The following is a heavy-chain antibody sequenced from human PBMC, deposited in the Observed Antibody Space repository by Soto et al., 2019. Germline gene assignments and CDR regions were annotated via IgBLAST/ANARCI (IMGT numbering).Heavy chain of an antibody. D-gene: IGHD1-26*01. CDR2: ISNDRRNK. Sequence: GGSLRPSCAACGFSSSTYGMHWVRQAPGKGLEWVAFISNDRRNKYYANSVKGRITNSRDNSKNTLKLQINSLRANDTAVYYNAKGFGTYTAFDYWGQGTLVTVSS. CDR1: GFSSSTYG. CDR3: AKGFGTYTAFDY. V-gene: IGHV3-30*18. J-gene: IGHJ4*02.